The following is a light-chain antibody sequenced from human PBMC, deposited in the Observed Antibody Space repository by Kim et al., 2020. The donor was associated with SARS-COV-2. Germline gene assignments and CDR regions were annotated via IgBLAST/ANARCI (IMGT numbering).Light chain of an antibody. Sequence: RHTAAHSGGGNSTHTRAQGLTWRQRNQSRPPKLLSFRSNERPSGSSGRCSASRSGSTASLTIAGLQPEDEADFDCAAWDDSLKALVFGGGTQLTVL. CDR2: RSN. J-gene: IGLJ3*02. V-gene: IGLV10-54*04. CDR1: STHTRAQG. CDR3: AAWDDSLKALV.